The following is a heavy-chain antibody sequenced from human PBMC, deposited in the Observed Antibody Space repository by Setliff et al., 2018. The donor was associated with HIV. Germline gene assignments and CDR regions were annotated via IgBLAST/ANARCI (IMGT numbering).Heavy chain of an antibody. J-gene: IGHJ6*03. Sequence: ASVKVSCKASGYTFKSYGITWVRQAPGQGLEWMGWISAYHHKTNYAQKLQGRVTMTTDTSTSTAYLALNSLTYADTAVYYCASQFYHPGSFKFHYYMDVWGEGTTVTVSS. D-gene: IGHD3-10*01. V-gene: IGHV1-18*01. CDR3: ASQFYHPGSFKFHYYMDV. CDR2: ISAYHHKT. CDR1: GYTFKSYG.